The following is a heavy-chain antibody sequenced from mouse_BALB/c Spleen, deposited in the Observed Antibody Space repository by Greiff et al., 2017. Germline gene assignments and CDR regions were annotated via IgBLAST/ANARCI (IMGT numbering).Heavy chain of an antibody. V-gene: IGHV1S127*01. Sequence: QVQLQQPGAELVKPGASVKLSCKASGYTFTSYWMHWVKQRPGQGLEWIGAIYPGNSDTSYNQKFKGKAKLTAVTSTSTAYMELSSLTNEDSAVYYCTRDYGSSSYYFDYWGQGTTLTVSS. D-gene: IGHD1-1*01. CDR3: TRDYGSSSYYFDY. CDR2: IYPGNSDT. J-gene: IGHJ2*01. CDR1: GYTFTSYW.